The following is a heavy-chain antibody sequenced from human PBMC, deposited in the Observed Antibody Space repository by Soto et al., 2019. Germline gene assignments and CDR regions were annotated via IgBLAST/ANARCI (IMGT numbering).Heavy chain of an antibody. V-gene: IGHV3-33*01. CDR1: GFTFSSYG. Sequence: QVQLVESGGGVVQPGRSLRLSCAASGFTFSSYGMHWVRQAPGKGLEWVAVIWYDGSNKYYADSVKGRFTISRDNSKNTLDLQMNSLRAEDTAVYYCARDRDSSGWYDAFDIWGQGTMVTVSS. CDR3: ARDRDSSGWYDAFDI. D-gene: IGHD6-19*01. J-gene: IGHJ3*02. CDR2: IWYDGSNK.